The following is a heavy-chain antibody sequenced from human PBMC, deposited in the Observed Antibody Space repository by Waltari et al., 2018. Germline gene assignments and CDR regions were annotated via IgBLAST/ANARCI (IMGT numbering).Heavy chain of an antibody. CDR1: GFTFDDYA. J-gene: IGHJ4*02. D-gene: IGHD2-21*01. CDR2: ISWNSGSI. CDR3: AKDMEDDVVVIHD. Sequence: EVQLVESGGGLVQPGRSLRLSCAASGFTFDDYAMHWVRQAPGKGLEWVSGISWNSGSIGYADSVKGRFTISRDNAKNSLYLQMNSLRAEDTALYYCAKDMEDDVVVIHDWGQGTLVTVSS. V-gene: IGHV3-9*01.